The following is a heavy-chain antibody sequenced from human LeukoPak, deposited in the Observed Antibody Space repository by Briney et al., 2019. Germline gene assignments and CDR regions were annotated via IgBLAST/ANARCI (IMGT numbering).Heavy chain of an antibody. CDR2: IYHSGST. D-gene: IGHD1-26*01. CDR1: GGSISSGGYS. J-gene: IGHJ5*02. CDR3: AKNGQSGFSFDP. V-gene: IGHV4-30-2*01. Sequence: NTSQTLSLTCAVSGGSISSGGYSWSWIRQPPGKGLEWIGHIYHSGSTYYNPSLKSRVTISVDRSKNQFSLKLSSVTAADTAVYHCAKNGQSGFSFDPWGQGTLVTVSS.